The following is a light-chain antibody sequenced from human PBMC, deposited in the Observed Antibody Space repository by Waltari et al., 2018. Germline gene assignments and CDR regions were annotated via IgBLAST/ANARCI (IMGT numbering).Light chain of an antibody. J-gene: IGLJ2*01. V-gene: IGLV2-11*01. Sequence: QSALTQPRSVSGSPGQSVTISCTGTSSDVGGYNYVSWYQQHPGKAPKLMIYDVSKRPAGVPDRFSGSKSGNTASLTISGLQAEDEADYYCCSYAGSHTFRVFGGGTKLTVL. CDR3: CSYAGSHTFRV. CDR2: DVS. CDR1: SSDVGGYNY.